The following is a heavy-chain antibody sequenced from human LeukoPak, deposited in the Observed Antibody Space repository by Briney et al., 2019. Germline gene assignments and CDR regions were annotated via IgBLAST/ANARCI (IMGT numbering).Heavy chain of an antibody. J-gene: IGHJ6*02. Sequence: SLRLSCAASGFTFSSYAMSWVRQAPGKGLGWVSGISWNSGSIGYVDSVKGRFTISRDNAKNSLYLQMNSLRAEDTALYYCTKDKNNFWSGYPGHYYYGMDVWGQGTTVIVSS. CDR3: TKDKNNFWSGYPGHYYYGMDV. V-gene: IGHV3-9*01. D-gene: IGHD3-3*01. CDR2: ISWNSGSI. CDR1: GFTFSSYA.